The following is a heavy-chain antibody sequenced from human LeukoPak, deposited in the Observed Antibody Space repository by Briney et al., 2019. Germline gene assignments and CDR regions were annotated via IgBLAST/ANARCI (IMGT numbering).Heavy chain of an antibody. CDR2: ISGSNNYI. J-gene: IGHJ4*02. Sequence: PGGSLRLSCAASGFTFSSYSMNWVRQAPGKGLEWVSSISGSNNYIYYADSVKGRFTVSRDNAKNSLYLQMNSLRAEDTAVYYCARVSIGGYWGQGTLVTVSS. D-gene: IGHD3-10*01. V-gene: IGHV3-21*01. CDR1: GFTFSSYS. CDR3: ARVSIGGY.